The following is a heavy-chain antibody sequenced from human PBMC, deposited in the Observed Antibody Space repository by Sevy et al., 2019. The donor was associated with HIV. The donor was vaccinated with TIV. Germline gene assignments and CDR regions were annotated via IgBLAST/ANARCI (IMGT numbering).Heavy chain of an antibody. J-gene: IGHJ4*02. CDR3: TTDSWSQEDYYDY. V-gene: IGHV3-15*01. Sequence: GGSLRLSCTASGFSFSNAWMSWVRQAPGKGLEWVGRFIGKLSGGAIDCAAPVKGRFIISRADSKKTLYLQMSSLRTEDKAVYYCTTDSWSQEDYYDYWGQGTLVTVSS. CDR2: FIGKLSGGAI. D-gene: IGHD6-13*01. CDR1: GFSFSNAW.